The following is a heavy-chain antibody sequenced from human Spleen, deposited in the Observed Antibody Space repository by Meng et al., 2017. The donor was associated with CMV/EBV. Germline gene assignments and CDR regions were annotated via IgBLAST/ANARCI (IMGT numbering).Heavy chain of an antibody. CDR1: GGTFSSYT. J-gene: IGHJ6*03. V-gene: IGHV1-69*02. CDR3: VRAPRGLCSDGICYPAGYMDV. CDR2: IIPILGIA. D-gene: IGHD2-15*01. Sequence: SVKVSCKASGGTFSSYTISWVRQAPGQGLEWMGRIIPILGIANYAQKFQGRVTITADKSTSTAYMELSSLRSEDTAVYYCVRAPRGLCSDGICYPAGYMDVWGQGTTVTVSS.